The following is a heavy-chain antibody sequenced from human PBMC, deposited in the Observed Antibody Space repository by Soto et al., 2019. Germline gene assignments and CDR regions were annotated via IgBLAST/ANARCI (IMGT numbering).Heavy chain of an antibody. CDR3: VCWLGMVRGVIMNFDY. CDR1: GGSISSGGYY. D-gene: IGHD3-10*01. J-gene: IGHJ4*02. Sequence: SETLSLPCTFSGGSISSGGYYWSWIRQHPGKGLEWIGYIYYSGSTYYNPSLKSRVTISVDTSKNQFSLKLSSVTAADTAVYYCVCWLGMVRGVIMNFDYWGQGTLVTVSS. CDR2: IYYSGST. V-gene: IGHV4-31*03.